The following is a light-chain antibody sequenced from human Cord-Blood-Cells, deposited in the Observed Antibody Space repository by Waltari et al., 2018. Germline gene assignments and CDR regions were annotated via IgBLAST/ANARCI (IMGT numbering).Light chain of an antibody. CDR3: QQYNNWPPGA. J-gene: IGKJ3*01. CDR2: GAS. CDR1: QSVSSN. Sequence: EIVMTQSPATLSVSPGERATLSCRASQSVSSNLAWYQQKPGQAPRLLIYGASTRATGIPARFSGSGSGTEFTLTISSLHSEDFAVYYCQQYNNWPPGAFGPGTKVDIK. V-gene: IGKV3-15*01.